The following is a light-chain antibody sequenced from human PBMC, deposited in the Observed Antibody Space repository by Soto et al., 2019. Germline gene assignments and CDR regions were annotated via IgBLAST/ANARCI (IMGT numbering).Light chain of an antibody. J-gene: IGLJ1*01. V-gene: IGLV1-47*02. CDR2: GNA. CDR3: AVWEARPSGSV. Sequence: QSVLTVAHPPSVSETPGQRVTMSCSGATSNIGKNYVCWYQQFPGTAPKLLIYGNAQRPSGVPDRFSGSKSGTSPSLAISGLRSEDEAEYYCAVWEARPSGSVFGTGTKANVL. CDR1: TSNIGKNY.